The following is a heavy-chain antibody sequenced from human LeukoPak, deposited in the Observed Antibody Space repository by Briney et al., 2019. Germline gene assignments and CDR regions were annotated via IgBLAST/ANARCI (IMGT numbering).Heavy chain of an antibody. CDR3: TRAGGYDFWIDY. V-gene: IGHV3-49*04. J-gene: IGHJ4*02. CDR2: LRSTVHGGPA. Sequence: GGSLRLPCAASGFTFSSHWMSWVRQAPGQGLEWVGFLRSTVHGGPAEYAASVEGRFIISRDDSKSIAYLQMNSLKTEDTAVYYCTRAGGYDFWIDYWGQGTLVTVSS. D-gene: IGHD3-3*01. CDR1: GFTFSSHW.